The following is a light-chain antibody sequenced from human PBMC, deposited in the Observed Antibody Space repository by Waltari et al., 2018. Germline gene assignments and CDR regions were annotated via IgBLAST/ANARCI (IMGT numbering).Light chain of an antibody. CDR2: EVS. Sequence: QSALTQPASVSGSPGQSITISCTGTSSDVGGYNYVPWYQHLTGRVPKVMIYEVSNRPAGVSNRFSGSKSGNTASLTISGLQAEDEGDYYCSSVTNSGTWVFGGGTKLTVL. CDR1: SSDVGGYNY. V-gene: IGLV2-14*01. J-gene: IGLJ3*02. CDR3: SSVTNSGTWV.